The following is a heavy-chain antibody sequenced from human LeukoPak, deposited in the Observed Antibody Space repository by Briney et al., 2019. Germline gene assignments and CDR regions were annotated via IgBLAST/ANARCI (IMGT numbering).Heavy chain of an antibody. D-gene: IGHD5-12*01. Sequence: ASVKVSCKASGGTFSSYAISWVRQAPGQGLEWMGGIIPIFGTANYAQKLQGRVTMTTDTSTSTAYMELRSLRSDDTAVYYCARHSGYSDYWGQGTLVTVSS. CDR1: GGTFSSYA. CDR3: ARHSGYSDY. CDR2: IIPIFGTA. J-gene: IGHJ4*02. V-gene: IGHV1-69*05.